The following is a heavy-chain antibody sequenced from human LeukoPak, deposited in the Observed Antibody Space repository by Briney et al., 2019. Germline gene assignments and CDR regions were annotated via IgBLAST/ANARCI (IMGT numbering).Heavy chain of an antibody. CDR2: IWYDGSNK. D-gene: IGHD3-3*01. CDR1: GFTFTSYG. V-gene: IGHV3-33*01. Sequence: GRSLRLSCAASGFTFTSYGMHWVRQAPGEGLEWVAVIWYDGSNKYYADSVKGRFTISRDNSKNTLYMQMNSLRAEDTAVYYCARECIGVEGELDYWGQGTLVTVSS. J-gene: IGHJ4*02. CDR3: ARECIGVEGELDY.